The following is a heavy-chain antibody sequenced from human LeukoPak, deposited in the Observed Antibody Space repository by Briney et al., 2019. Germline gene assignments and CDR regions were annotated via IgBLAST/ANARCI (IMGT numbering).Heavy chain of an antibody. J-gene: IGHJ6*02. CDR3: VRDRVGDSSGQMDV. Sequence: PSETLSLTCAVYGGSFSGYYWSWIRQPPGKGLEWIGEINHSGSTNYNPSLKSRVTISVDTSKNQFSLKLSSVTAADTAVYYCVRDRVGDSSGQMDVWGQGTTVTVSS. D-gene: IGHD3-22*01. CDR1: GGSFSGYY. CDR2: INHSGST. V-gene: IGHV4-34*01.